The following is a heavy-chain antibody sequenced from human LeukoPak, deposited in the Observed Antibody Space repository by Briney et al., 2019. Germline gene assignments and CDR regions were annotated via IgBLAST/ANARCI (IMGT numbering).Heavy chain of an antibody. CDR3: ARPPMGGGNSIGY. V-gene: IGHV5-51*01. CDR2: IYPGDSDT. J-gene: IGHJ4*02. D-gene: IGHD4-23*01. Sequence: GESLKISCKGSGYSFTSYWIGWVRQMPGKGLEWMGIIYPGDSDTRYSPSFQGQVTISADKSISTAHLQWSSLKAADPAMYYCARPPMGGGNSIGYWGQGTLVTVSS. CDR1: GYSFTSYW.